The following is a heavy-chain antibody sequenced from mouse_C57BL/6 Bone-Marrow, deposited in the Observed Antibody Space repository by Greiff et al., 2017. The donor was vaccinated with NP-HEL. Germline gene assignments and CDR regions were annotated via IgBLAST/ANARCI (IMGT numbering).Heavy chain of an antibody. J-gene: IGHJ4*01. CDR2: ISSGGSYT. Sequence: EVQGVESGGDLVKPGGSLKLSCAASGFTFSSYGMSWVRQTPDKRLEWVATISSGGSYTYYPDSVKGRFTISRDNAKNTLYLQMSSLESEDTAMYYCASPYDYLYAMDYWGQGTSVTVSS. CDR1: GFTFSSYG. CDR3: ASPYDYLYAMDY. D-gene: IGHD2-4*01. V-gene: IGHV5-6*01.